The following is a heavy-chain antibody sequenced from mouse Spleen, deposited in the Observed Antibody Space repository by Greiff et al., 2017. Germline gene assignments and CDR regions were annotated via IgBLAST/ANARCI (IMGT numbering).Heavy chain of an antibody. V-gene: IGHV1-62-2*01. CDR3: ARHERAYDYDRTWFAY. D-gene: IGHD2-4*01. CDR2: FYPGSGSI. J-gene: IGHJ3*01. CDR1: GYTFTEYT. Sequence: QVQLKQSGAELVKPGASVKLSCKASGYTFTEYTIHWVKQRSGQGLEWIGWFYPGSGSIKYNEKFKDKATLTADKSSSTVYMELSRLTAEDSAVYFCARHERAYDYDRTWFAYWGQGTLVTVSA.